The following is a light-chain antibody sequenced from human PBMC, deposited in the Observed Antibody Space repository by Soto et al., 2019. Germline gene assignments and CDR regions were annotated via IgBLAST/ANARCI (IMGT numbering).Light chain of an antibody. V-gene: IGKV3-15*01. CDR2: GAS. CDR3: HQYFNWPLTCT. Sequence: EIELTQSPATLSVSAGGTVTLSCRASQSIRTNVAWYQQIPGQAPRLLVYGASTTSTGVPARFSGSGSGIEFTLTISILQSEDSAFYYCHQYFNWPLTCTFGPGTKVQIK. CDR1: QSIRTN. J-gene: IGKJ4*01.